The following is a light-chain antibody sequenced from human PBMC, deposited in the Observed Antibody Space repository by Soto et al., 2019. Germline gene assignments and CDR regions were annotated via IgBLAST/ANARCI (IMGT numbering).Light chain of an antibody. Sequence: EIVLTQSPGTLSLSPGERATLSCRASQSFSSSYLAWYQQKPGQAPRLLIYGASSRATGIPDRFSGSGSGKDFTLTISRLEPEDFAVYYCQQYCSSPPITFGQGTRLEIK. CDR2: GAS. V-gene: IGKV3-20*01. CDR3: QQYCSSPPIT. CDR1: QSFSSSY. J-gene: IGKJ5*01.